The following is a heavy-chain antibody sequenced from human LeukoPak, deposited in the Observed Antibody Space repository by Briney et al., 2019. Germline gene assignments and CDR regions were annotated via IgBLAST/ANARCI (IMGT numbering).Heavy chain of an antibody. CDR3: ARRDWGFRLAT. Sequence: PGGSLRLSCAASGFTFSSYGMSWIRQPPGKGLEWIGEINHSGSTNYNPSLKSRVTISVDTSKNQFSLKLSSVTAADTAVYYCARRDWGFRLATWGQGTLVTVSS. CDR1: GFTFSSYG. J-gene: IGHJ4*02. CDR2: INHSGST. D-gene: IGHD5-12*01. V-gene: IGHV4-34*01.